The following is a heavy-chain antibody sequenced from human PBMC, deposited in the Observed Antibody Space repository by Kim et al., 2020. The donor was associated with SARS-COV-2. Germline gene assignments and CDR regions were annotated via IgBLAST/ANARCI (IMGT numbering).Heavy chain of an antibody. V-gene: IGHV7-4-1*02. CDR3: ARFIAGYCGGDCYLIDY. D-gene: IGHD2-21*02. Sequence: ASVKVSCKASGYTFTSYAMNWVRQAPGQGLEWMGWINTNTGNPTYAQGFTGRFVFSLDTSVSTAYLQISSLKAEDTAVYYCARFIAGYCGGDCYLIDYWGQGTLVTVSS. J-gene: IGHJ4*02. CDR2: INTNTGNP. CDR1: GYTFTSYA.